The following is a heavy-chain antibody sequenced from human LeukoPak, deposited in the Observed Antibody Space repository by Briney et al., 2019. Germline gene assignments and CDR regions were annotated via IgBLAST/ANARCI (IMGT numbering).Heavy chain of an antibody. J-gene: IGHJ4*02. V-gene: IGHV4-4*07. CDR1: GGSLANYY. CDR2: IYPTGHT. CDR3: ARITDPDYRSGWSAACY. D-gene: IGHD6-19*01. Sequence: SETLSLTCTVSGGSLANYYWSWIRQPAGKGLEWIGRIYPTGHTHYNPSLKSRVTMSVDTSKNQFSLKMTSLTAADTAVYYCARITDPDYRSGWSAACYWGRGSQVTVSA.